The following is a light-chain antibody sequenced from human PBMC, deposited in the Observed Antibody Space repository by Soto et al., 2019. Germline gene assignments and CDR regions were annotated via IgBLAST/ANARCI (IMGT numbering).Light chain of an antibody. Sequence: EIVLTQSPGTLSLSPGERATLSCRASQSVSHNYLAWYQQKPGHAPRLLIYGVSSRATGIPDRFSGSGSGTDFTLTISRLEPEDFAVYYCQHYSYLRYFSFGPGTKVEIK. V-gene: IGKV3-20*01. CDR1: QSVSHNY. J-gene: IGKJ3*01. CDR2: GVS. CDR3: QHYSYLRYFS.